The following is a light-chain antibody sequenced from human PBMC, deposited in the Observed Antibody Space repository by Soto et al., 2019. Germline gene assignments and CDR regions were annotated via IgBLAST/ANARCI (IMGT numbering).Light chain of an antibody. V-gene: IGKV1-39*01. Sequence: DIQMTQSPSSLSASVGDRVTITCRTSQTITTYLNWYQQKPGKAPKLLIYAASSLQIGVPPRFSGSGSGTDFTLAISSLQPEDFATYYCQQSYSIPQTFGQGTKVEIK. CDR1: QTITTY. J-gene: IGKJ1*01. CDR2: AAS. CDR3: QQSYSIPQT.